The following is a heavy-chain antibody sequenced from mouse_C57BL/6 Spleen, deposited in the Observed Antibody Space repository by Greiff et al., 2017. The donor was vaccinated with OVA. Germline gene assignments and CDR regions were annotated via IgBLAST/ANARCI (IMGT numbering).Heavy chain of an antibody. CDR1: GYTFTDYY. D-gene: IGHD1-1*01. CDR3: ARGITTVNSWMDY. V-gene: IGHV1-19*01. CDR2: INPYNGGT. Sequence: EVKLQESGPVLVKPGASVKMSCKASGYTFTDYYMNWVKQSHGKSLEWIGVINPYNGGTSYNQKFKGKATLTVDKSSSTAYMELNSLTSEDSAVYYCARGITTVNSWMDYWGQGTSVTVSS. J-gene: IGHJ4*01.